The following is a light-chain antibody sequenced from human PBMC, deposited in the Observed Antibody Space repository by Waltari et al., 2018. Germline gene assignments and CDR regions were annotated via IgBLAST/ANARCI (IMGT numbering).Light chain of an antibody. J-gene: IGLJ2*01. CDR1: NHDVGAFKF. CDR2: DAT. Sequence: QSALTQPASVSGSPGQSITISCTGTNHDVGAFKFVPWYQPHPGRAPQLMIYDATERPSGISYRFSGSKSANTASLTISGLLPEDEAIYYCCSFTATHTLLFGGGTTVTVL. CDR3: CSFTATHTLL. V-gene: IGLV2-14*03.